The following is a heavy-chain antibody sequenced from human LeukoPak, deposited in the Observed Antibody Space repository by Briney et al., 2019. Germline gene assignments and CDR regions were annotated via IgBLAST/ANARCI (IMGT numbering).Heavy chain of an antibody. CDR3: ARDRGERVAYFDY. J-gene: IGHJ4*02. D-gene: IGHD3-10*01. Sequence: GGSLRLSCAASGFTVSSNYMSWVRQAPGKGLESVSVIYSGGSTYYADSVKGRFTISRHNSKNTLYLQMNSLRAEDTAVYYCARDRGERVAYFDYWGQGTLVTVSS. CDR1: GFTVSSNY. V-gene: IGHV3-53*04. CDR2: IYSGGST.